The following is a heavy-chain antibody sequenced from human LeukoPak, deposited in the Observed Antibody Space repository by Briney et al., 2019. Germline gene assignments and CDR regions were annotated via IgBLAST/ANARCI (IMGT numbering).Heavy chain of an antibody. CDR2: IIPIFGTA. V-gene: IGHV1-69*13. CDR3: ARDGCSSTSCCGLDY. J-gene: IGHJ4*02. CDR1: GGTFSSYA. D-gene: IGHD2-2*01. Sequence: ASVKVSCKASGGTFSSYAISWVRQAPGQGLEWMGGIIPIFGTANYAQKFQGRVTITADESTSTAYMELSSLRSEDTAVYYCARDGCSSTSCCGLDYWGQGTLVTVSS.